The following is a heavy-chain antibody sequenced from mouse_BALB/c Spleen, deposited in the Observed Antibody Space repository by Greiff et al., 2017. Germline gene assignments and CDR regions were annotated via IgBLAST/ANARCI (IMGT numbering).Heavy chain of an antibody. J-gene: IGHJ4*01. Sequence: EVMLVESGGGLVKPGGSLKLSCAASGFTFSSYAMSWVRQTPEKRLEWVATISSGGSYTYYPDSVKGRFTISRDNAKNTLYLQMSSLRSEDTAMYYCARHSQDYWGQGTSVTVSS. V-gene: IGHV5-9-3*01. D-gene: IGHD6-1*01. CDR3: ARHSQDY. CDR2: ISSGGSYT. CDR1: GFTFSSYA.